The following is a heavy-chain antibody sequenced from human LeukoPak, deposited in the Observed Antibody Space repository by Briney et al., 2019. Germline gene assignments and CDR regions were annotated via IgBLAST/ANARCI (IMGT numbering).Heavy chain of an antibody. J-gene: IGHJ4*02. D-gene: IGHD3-16*02. CDR3: ARDERVTFGGVIVLAFDY. Sequence: PSETLSLTCTVSGGSISSYYWSWIRQPAGKGLEWIGRIYTSGSTNYNPSLKSRVTMSVDTSKNQFSLKLSSVTAADTAVYYCARDERVTFGGVIVLAFDYGGQGTLVTVSS. V-gene: IGHV4-4*07. CDR1: GGSISSYY. CDR2: IYTSGST.